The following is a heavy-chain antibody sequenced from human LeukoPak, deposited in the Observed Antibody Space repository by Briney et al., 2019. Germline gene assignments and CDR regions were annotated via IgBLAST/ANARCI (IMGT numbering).Heavy chain of an antibody. Sequence: PGGSLRLSCAASGFTVSGNYMSWVRQAPGKGLEWVSIIYYGGSTFYADSVKGRFTISRDNSNNSLYLQMSSLRVEDTAVYFCARDLEDSSPFGAFDMWGQGTMVTVSS. CDR1: GFTVSGNY. D-gene: IGHD3-22*01. CDR2: IYYGGST. CDR3: ARDLEDSSPFGAFDM. J-gene: IGHJ3*02. V-gene: IGHV3-53*01.